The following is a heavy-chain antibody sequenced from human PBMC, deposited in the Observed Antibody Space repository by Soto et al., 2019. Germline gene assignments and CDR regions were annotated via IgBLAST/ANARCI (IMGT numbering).Heavy chain of an antibody. V-gene: IGHV6-1*01. D-gene: IGHD6-13*01. CDR3: SIASRIAAAHIQFHP. Sequence: SQTLSLTCAISGDSVSSKSAAWNWIRQSPSRGLEWLGRTYYRSKWYNDYAVSVKSRITINPDTSKNQFSLQLNSVTPEDTAVFFFSIASRIAAAHIQFHPSRQGTLVTVSS. CDR2: TYYRSKWYN. J-gene: IGHJ5*02. CDR1: GDSVSSKSAA.